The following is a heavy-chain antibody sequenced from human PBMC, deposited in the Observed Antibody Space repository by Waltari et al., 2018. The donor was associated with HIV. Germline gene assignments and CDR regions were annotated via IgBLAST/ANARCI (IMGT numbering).Heavy chain of an antibody. Sequence: EVQLEESGGALVQPGRSLRLPGAAAGFAFSEHDSTWVRQVPGKGLEWVSGISWNSATIGYGDSVKGRFTISRDNAKNSVYLEMNGLTPEDTALYYCARDARGHYYYYTMDVWGQGTTVIVSS. CDR1: GFAFSEHD. D-gene: IGHD3-10*01. J-gene: IGHJ6*02. CDR2: ISWNSATI. V-gene: IGHV3-9*01. CDR3: ARDARGHYYYYTMDV.